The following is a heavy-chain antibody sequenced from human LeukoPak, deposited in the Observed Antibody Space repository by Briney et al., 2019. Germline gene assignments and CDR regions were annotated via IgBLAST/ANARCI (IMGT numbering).Heavy chain of an antibody. J-gene: IGHJ3*02. Sequence: GGSLRLSCAASGFTFSLYWMHWVRQAPGEGLVWVSRIEGGGTSTNYADSVKGRFTISRDNSKNTLYLQMNSLRAEDTAVYYCAKEGRPGNAFDIWGQGTMVTVSS. D-gene: IGHD1-26*01. CDR1: GFTFSLYW. CDR3: AKEGRPGNAFDI. V-gene: IGHV3-74*01. CDR2: IEGGGTST.